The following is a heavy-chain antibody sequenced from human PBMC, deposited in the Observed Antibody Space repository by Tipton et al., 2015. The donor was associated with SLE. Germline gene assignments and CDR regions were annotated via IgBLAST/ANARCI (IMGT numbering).Heavy chain of an antibody. D-gene: IGHD4-23*01. J-gene: IGHJ4*02. CDR2: FYSVGST. Sequence: SLRLSCAASGFTFSSYNMNWVRQAPGKGLEWVSVFYSVGSTYFADSVKGRFTISRDNSNSMLYLQMNNLRAEDTALYYCAKQSGDYGGDLDSWGQGTLVTVSS. CDR1: GFTFSSYN. CDR3: AKQSGDYGGDLDS. V-gene: IGHV3-23*03.